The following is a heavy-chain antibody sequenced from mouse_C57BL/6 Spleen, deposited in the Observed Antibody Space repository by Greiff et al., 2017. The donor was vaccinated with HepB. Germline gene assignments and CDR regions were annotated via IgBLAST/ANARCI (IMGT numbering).Heavy chain of an antibody. CDR2: INPYNGDT. J-gene: IGHJ4*01. Sequence: DVKLQESGPELVKPGDSVKISCKASGYSFTGYFMNWVMQSHGKSLEWIGRINPYNGDTFYNQKFKGKATLTVDKSSSTAHMELRSLTSEDSAVYYCARSNYYGSSSYAMDYWGQGTSVTVSS. CDR3: ARSNYYGSSSYAMDY. CDR1: GYSFTGYF. D-gene: IGHD1-1*01. V-gene: IGHV1-20*01.